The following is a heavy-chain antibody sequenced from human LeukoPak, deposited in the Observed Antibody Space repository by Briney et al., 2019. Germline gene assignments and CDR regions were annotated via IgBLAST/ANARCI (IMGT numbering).Heavy chain of an antibody. J-gene: IGHJ4*02. CDR1: GFIFNDYG. D-gene: IGHD3-22*01. Sequence: GGSLRLSCAASGFIFNDYGMNLVRQAPGKGMEWVSSISSSTIYLYYADSVKGRFTISRDNSKNTLYLQMNSLRAEDTAVYYCAKASAMIVVVSKHFDYWGQGTLVTVSS. CDR3: AKASAMIVVVSKHFDY. V-gene: IGHV3-21*04. CDR2: ISSSTIYL.